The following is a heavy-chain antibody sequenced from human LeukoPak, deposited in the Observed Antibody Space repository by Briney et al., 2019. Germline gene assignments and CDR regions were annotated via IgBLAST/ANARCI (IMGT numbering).Heavy chain of an antibody. V-gene: IGHV3-30*18. D-gene: IGHD2-15*01. CDR3: AKTSLGMVAATIPGPAGHDY. CDR1: GFTFSSYG. Sequence: GGSLRLSCAASGFTFSSYGMHWVRQAPGKGLEWVAVISYDGSNKYYADSVKGRFTISSDNSKNTLYLQMNSLRAEDTAVYYCAKTSLGMVAATIPGPAGHDYWGQGTLVTVSS. CDR2: ISYDGSNK. J-gene: IGHJ4*02.